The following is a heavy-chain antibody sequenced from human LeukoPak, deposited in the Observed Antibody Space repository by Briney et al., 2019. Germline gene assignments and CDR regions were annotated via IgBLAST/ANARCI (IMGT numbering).Heavy chain of an antibody. J-gene: IGHJ3*02. D-gene: IGHD2-2*02. CDR1: GYTFTGYY. Sequence: ASVKVSCKASGYTFTGYYLHWVRQAPGQGPEWMGWINPNSGGTNYAQKFQGRVTMTRDTSISTAYMELSRLRSDDTAVYYCARTLVPAAIDDAFDIWGQGTMVTVSS. V-gene: IGHV1-2*02. CDR3: ARTLVPAAIDDAFDI. CDR2: INPNSGGT.